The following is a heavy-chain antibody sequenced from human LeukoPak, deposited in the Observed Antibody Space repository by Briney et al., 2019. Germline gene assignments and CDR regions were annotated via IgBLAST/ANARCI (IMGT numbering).Heavy chain of an antibody. CDR1: GFTFDDYS. CDR3: ARASYYYDTTGLGAVDI. V-gene: IGHV3-9*01. J-gene: IGHJ3*02. D-gene: IGHD3-22*01. Sequence: SLRLSCAASGFTFDDYSMHWVRQSPGKGLEWVSGINWNSDNIGYADSVKGRFTISRDDAKNSLFLQMNSLRTEDTALYYCARASYYYDTTGLGAVDIWAKGQWSPSLQ. CDR2: INWNSDNI.